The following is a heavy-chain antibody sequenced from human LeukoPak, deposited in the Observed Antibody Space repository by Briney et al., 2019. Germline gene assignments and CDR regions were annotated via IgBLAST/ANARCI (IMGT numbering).Heavy chain of an antibody. CDR3: ARQDTAMALLDY. J-gene: IGHJ4*02. CDR1: GGSISSSNYY. Sequence: SETLSLTCTVSGGSISSSNYYWGWIRQSPGRGLEWIGSIYYSGSTYYNPSLKSRVTISVDTSKNQFSLKLSSVTAADTAVYYCARQDTAMALLDYWGQGTLVTVSS. D-gene: IGHD5-18*01. CDR2: IYYSGST. V-gene: IGHV4-39*01.